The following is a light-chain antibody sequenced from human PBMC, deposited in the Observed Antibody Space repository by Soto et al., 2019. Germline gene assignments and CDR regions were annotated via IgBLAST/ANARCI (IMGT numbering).Light chain of an antibody. CDR1: QSVSSSY. CDR2: GAS. J-gene: IGKJ4*01. CDR3: QQYGSSPALT. V-gene: IGKV3-20*01. Sequence: EIVLTQSPGTLSLSPGERATLSRRASQSVSSSYLAWYQQKPGQAPRLLIYGASSRATGIPDRFSGSGSGTDFTLTISSLEPEDFAVYYCQQYGSSPALTFGGGTKVEIK.